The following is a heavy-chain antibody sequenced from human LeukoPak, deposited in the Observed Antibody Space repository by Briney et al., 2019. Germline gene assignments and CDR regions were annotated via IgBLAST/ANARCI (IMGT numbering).Heavy chain of an antibody. D-gene: IGHD4-23*01. CDR2: INPNSGGT. V-gene: IGHV1-2*06. J-gene: IGHJ5*02. Sequence: GASVKLSYKASAYTFTGYYMHWVRQAPGQGLEWMGRINPNSGGTNYAQKFQGRVTMTRDTSISTAYMELSRLRSDDTAVYYCAREVLYGGDHNWFDPWGQGSLVTVSS. CDR1: AYTFTGYY. CDR3: AREVLYGGDHNWFDP.